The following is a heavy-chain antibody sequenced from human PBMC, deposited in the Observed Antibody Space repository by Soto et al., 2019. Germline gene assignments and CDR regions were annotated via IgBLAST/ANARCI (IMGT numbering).Heavy chain of an antibody. CDR2: IIPTIGTI. CDR3: ARGNSASYAWFAP. D-gene: IGHD1-26*01. Sequence: QVQLVQSGAEVKKPGSSVKVSCKAPVDTFSTYTISWVRQAPGQGLEWMGRIIPTIGTIKYAQKFQGRVTITTDKSTSAGYMELTSMRFDDTAVYDCARGNSASYAWFAPWGQGTLVTVSS. V-gene: IGHV1-69*08. CDR1: VDTFSTYT. J-gene: IGHJ5*02.